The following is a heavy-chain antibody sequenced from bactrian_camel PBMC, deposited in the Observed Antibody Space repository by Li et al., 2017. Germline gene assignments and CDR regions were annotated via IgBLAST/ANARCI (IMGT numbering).Heavy chain of an antibody. V-gene: IGHV3S28*01. J-gene: IGHJ4*01. D-gene: IGHD7*01. Sequence: QLVESGGGSAQAGGSLRVSCSASRNSKRRHCMGWFRQPIGQEREGVAAIYTGGGSTWYADSVKGRFTISYDNAKNTMSLQMNSLKPEDTAVYYCVRTAVSSDPLYWGQGTQVTVS. CDR3: VRTAVSSDPLY. CDR1: RNSKRRHC. CDR2: IYTGGGST.